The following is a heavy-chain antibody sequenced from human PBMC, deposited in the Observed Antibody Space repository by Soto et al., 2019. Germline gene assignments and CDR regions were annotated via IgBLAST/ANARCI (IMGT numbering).Heavy chain of an antibody. D-gene: IGHD1-1*01. Sequence: GESLKISCKGSGYTFTSYWIGWLRQMPGRGLEWMGIIYPSDSDTRYNPSFQGQVTISADRSISTAYLQWSSLSASDTAVYYCARHGKFSAMTNFFDSWGQGTTVTVSS. CDR1: GYTFTSYW. CDR2: IYPSDSDT. V-gene: IGHV5-51*01. CDR3: ARHGKFSAMTNFFDS. J-gene: IGHJ4*02.